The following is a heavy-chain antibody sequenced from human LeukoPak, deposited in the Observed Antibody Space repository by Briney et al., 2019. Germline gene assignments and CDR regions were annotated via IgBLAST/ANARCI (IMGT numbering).Heavy chain of an antibody. CDR1: GFTLDGYA. CDR2: ISWNSGRI. CDR3: AKDSRFLEWLLPNFDY. V-gene: IGHV3-9*01. D-gene: IGHD3-3*01. J-gene: IGHJ4*02. Sequence: GGSLRLSRAASGFTLDGYAMHWVRQAPGKGLEWVSGISWNSGRIGYADSVKGRFTISRDNAKNSLYLQMNSLRAEDTALYYCAKDSRFLEWLLPNFDYWGQGTLVTVSS.